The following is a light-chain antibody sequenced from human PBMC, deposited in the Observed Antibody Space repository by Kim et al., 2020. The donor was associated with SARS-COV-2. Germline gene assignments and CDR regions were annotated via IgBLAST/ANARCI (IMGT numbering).Light chain of an antibody. V-gene: IGKV1-39*01. J-gene: IGKJ1*01. CDR2: IAT. Sequence: DIQMTQSPSSLSASVGDRVTISCRASQNIYNYLNWYHQRPGKAPKPLIYIATNLQTGVPSRFSGGGSGTDFTLTITSLQPEDFGTYYCQESYSAWTFGQGTKVDIK. CDR1: QNIYNY. CDR3: QESYSAWT.